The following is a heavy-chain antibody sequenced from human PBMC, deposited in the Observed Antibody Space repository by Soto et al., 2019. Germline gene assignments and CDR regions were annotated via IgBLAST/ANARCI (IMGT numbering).Heavy chain of an antibody. J-gene: IGHJ5*02. CDR3: AREENVGFNWFDP. V-gene: IGHV3-48*02. CDR2: IGSSSGTI. CDR1: GFTFSTYN. Sequence: EVQLVESGGGLVQPGGSLRLSCAASGFTFSTYNMNWVRQAPGKGLEWVSYIGSSSGTIFYADSVKGRFTISRDNAKNLLYLQMNSLRDEDTAVCYCAREENVGFNWFDPWGQGPLVTVSS.